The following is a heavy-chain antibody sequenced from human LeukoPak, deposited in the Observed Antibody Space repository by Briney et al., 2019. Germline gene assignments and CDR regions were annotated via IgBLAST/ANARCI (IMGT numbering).Heavy chain of an antibody. CDR3: ARVSASYPPDY. CDR1: GFTFNSYW. J-gene: IGHJ4*02. D-gene: IGHD3-10*01. V-gene: IGHV3-7*01. Sequence: GGSLRLSCAASGFTFNSYWMSWVRQAPGKGLEWVANIKQDGSEKYYVDSVKGRFTISRDNAKNSLYLQMNSLRAEDTAVYYCARVSASYPPDYWGQGTLVTVSS. CDR2: IKQDGSEK.